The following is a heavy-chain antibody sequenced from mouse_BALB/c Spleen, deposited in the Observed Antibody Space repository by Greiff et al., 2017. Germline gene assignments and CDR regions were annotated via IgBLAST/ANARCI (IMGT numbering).Heavy chain of an antibody. CDR2: ISSGGSYT. D-gene: IGHD1-1*02. J-gene: IGHJ3*01. CDR1: GFTFSSYA. CDR3: ARALSDGFAY. Sequence: EVQGVESGGGLVKPGGSLKLSCAASGFTFSSYAMSWVRQSPEKRLEWVAEISSGGSYTYYPDTVTGRFTISRDNAKNTLYLEMSSLRSEDTAMYYCARALSDGFAYWGQGTLVTVSA. V-gene: IGHV5-9-4*01.